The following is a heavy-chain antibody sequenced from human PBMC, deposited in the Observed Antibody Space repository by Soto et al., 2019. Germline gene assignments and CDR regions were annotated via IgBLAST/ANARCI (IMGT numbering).Heavy chain of an antibody. J-gene: IGHJ5*02. D-gene: IGHD6-19*01. CDR1: GGSISSGGYY. CDR2: IYYSGST. V-gene: IGHV4-31*03. Sequence: SETLSLTCTVSGGSISSGGYYWSWIRQHPGKGLEWIGYIYYSGSTYYNPSLKSRVTISVDTSKNQFSLKLSSVTAADTAVYYCARDRGSGWSNWFDPWGQGTLVTVSS. CDR3: ARDRGSGWSNWFDP.